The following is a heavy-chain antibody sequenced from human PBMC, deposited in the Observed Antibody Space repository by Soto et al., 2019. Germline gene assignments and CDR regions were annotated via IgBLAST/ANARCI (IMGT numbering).Heavy chain of an antibody. J-gene: IGHJ4*02. D-gene: IGHD2-2*01. V-gene: IGHV2-5*02. CDR2: IYWADDK. Sequence: QIALKESGPTLVKPTQTLTLTCTFSGFSITGNGEGVGWIRQPPGKALEWLALIYWADDKRYSPSLRNRLTITLDNSKDQLILPMPDTGPADTATYYCAHGYVQLLATFHYFDSWGKGTQVTVSS. CDR3: AHGYVQLLATFHYFDS. CDR1: GFSITGNGEG.